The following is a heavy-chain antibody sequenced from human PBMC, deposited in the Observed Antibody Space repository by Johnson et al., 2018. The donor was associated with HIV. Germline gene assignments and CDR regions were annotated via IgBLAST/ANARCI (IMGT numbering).Heavy chain of an antibody. CDR3: AKDPGLGYAFDI. V-gene: IGHV3-30*18. D-gene: IGHD3-16*01. CDR1: GFTFSSYG. J-gene: IGHJ3*02. CDR2: ISYDGSNK. Sequence: QVQLVESGGGVVQPGRSLRLSCAASGFTFSSYGMHWVRQAPGKGLEWVAVISYDGSNKYYADSVKGRFTISRDNSKNTLYLQMNSLRAEDTAVYYCAKDPGLGYAFDIWGQGTMVTVSS.